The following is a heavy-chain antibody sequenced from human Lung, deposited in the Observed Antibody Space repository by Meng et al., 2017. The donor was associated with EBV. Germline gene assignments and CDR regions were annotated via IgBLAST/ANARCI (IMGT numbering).Heavy chain of an antibody. J-gene: IGHJ5*02. D-gene: IGHD2/OR15-2a*01. CDR3: ARGGHFDP. CDR1: GYTFITYT. Sequence: PLHASGAELKNPWTSVKFSCKASGYTFITYTINWVRQAHGRGLEWMGWISTNTGTPTYTQGFTGRFVFSLDTSVSTAYLQISSLKAEDTAVYYCARGGHFDPWGQGTLVTVSS. CDR2: ISTNTGTP. V-gene: IGHV7-4-1*02.